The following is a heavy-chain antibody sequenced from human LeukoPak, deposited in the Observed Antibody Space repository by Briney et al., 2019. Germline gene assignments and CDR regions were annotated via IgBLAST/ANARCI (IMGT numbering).Heavy chain of an antibody. D-gene: IGHD4-17*01. J-gene: IGHJ4*02. Sequence: GGSLRLSCAASGFTFSTYIMNWVRQAPGKGLEWVSSISSSSSYIYYADSVKGRFTISRDNAKNSLYLQMNSLRAEDTAVYYSARDSGTTVTPHWGQGTLVTVSS. CDR2: ISSSSSYI. CDR1: GFTFSTYI. V-gene: IGHV3-21*01. CDR3: ARDSGTTVTPH.